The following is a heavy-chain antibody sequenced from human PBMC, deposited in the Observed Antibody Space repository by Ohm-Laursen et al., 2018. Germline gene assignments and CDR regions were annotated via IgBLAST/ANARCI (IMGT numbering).Heavy chain of an antibody. Sequence: RSLRLSCAASGFTFRNYGMQWVRQAPGKGLEWVAVISYDGSAKLYTDSVKGRFAISRDDSKDTLFLQMNSLRLEDTALYYCAREGGAGYTSSYFDSWGQGTPVTVSS. CDR1: GFTFRNYG. J-gene: IGHJ4*02. CDR2: ISYDGSAK. V-gene: IGHV3-30*03. D-gene: IGHD3-16*02. CDR3: AREGGAGYTSSYFDS.